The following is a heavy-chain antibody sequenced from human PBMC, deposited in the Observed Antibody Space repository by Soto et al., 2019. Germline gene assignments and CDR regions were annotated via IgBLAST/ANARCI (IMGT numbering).Heavy chain of an antibody. CDR2: IYHSGST. J-gene: IGHJ4*02. CDR1: DDFISSNIW. V-gene: IGHV4-4*02. CDR3: ATSPGSVAGDY. D-gene: IGHD6-13*01. Sequence: PSETLSLTCTVSDDFISSNIWWSWVRQPPEKGLEWTGEIYHSGSTNYNPSLKSRVTISVDKSKNQFSLRLSSVTAADTAVYYCATSPGSVAGDYWGQGTLVTVSS.